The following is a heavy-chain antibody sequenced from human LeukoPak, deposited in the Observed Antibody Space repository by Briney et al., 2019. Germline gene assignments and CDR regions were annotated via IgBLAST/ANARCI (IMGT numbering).Heavy chain of an antibody. J-gene: IGHJ6*03. CDR1: GGTFISYA. CDR2: IIPIFGTA. V-gene: IGHV1-69*01. CDR3: ARAPYDSDVQIGFYYYYMDV. D-gene: IGHD3-22*01. Sequence: ASVKVSCKASGGTFISYAISWVRQAPGQGLEWMGGIIPIFGTANYAQKFQGRVTITADESTSTAYMELSSLGSEDTAVYYCARAPYDSDVQIGFYYYYMDVWGKGTTVTVSS.